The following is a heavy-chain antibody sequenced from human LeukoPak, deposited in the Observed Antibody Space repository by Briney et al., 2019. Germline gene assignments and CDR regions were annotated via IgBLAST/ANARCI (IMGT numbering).Heavy chain of an antibody. J-gene: IGHJ3*02. CDR1: GFTFSSYA. Sequence: GGSLRLSCAASGFTFSSYAMSWVRQAPGKGLEWVSAISGSGGSTYYADSVKGRFTISRDNAKNSLYLQMNSLRAEDTAVYYCARERSSGWYGDAFDIWGQGTMVTVSS. CDR2: ISGSGGST. CDR3: ARERSSGWYGDAFDI. D-gene: IGHD6-19*01. V-gene: IGHV3-23*01.